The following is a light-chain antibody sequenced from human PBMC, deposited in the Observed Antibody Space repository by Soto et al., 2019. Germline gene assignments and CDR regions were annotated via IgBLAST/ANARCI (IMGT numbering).Light chain of an antibody. CDR3: AAWDDSLNGPV. CDR2: ASN. Sequence: QSVLTQPPSASGTPGQRVTISCSGSRSNIGSNTVNWYQQVPGTAPKLLMYASNQRPSGVPDRFSGSKSGTSASLAISGLQFEDGGDYHCAAWDDSLNGPVFGGGTKLTVL. V-gene: IGLV1-44*01. CDR1: RSNIGSNT. J-gene: IGLJ3*02.